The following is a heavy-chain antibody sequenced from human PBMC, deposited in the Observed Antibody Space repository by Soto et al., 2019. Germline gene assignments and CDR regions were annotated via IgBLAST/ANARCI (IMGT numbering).Heavy chain of an antibody. J-gene: IGHJ4*02. CDR3: ARGGGPYVWFNEF. CDR1: GGLFSSFA. CDR2: IIPVFGTT. Sequence: QEQLVQSGAEVKKPGSSVKVSCKDSGGLFSSFAISWVRQAPGQGLEWMGGIIPVFGTTNYAQKFQGRVTITADESTNTAYMELSSLKSDDTAMYYCARGGGPYVWFNEFWGQGNQVTVSS. V-gene: IGHV1-69*01. D-gene: IGHD3-16*01.